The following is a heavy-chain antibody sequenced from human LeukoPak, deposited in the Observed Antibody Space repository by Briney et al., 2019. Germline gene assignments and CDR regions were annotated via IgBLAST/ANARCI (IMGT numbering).Heavy chain of an antibody. CDR1: GFSLSGYW. V-gene: IGHV3-74*01. Sequence: GGSLRLSCVASGFSLSGYWMYWVRQAPGKGLMYISRNNGDGSTTNYADVVKGRFTMSRDSVKNTLYLQMNSLRVEDTAAYYCARDPRNVGLAPWGQGTLVTVSS. J-gene: IGHJ5*02. D-gene: IGHD2-15*01. CDR2: NNGDGSTT. CDR3: ARDPRNVGLAP.